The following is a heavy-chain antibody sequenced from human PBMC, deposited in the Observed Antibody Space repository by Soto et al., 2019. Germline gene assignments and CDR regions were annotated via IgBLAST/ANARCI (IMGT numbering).Heavy chain of an antibody. CDR3: AKTGRDYGDSPNDY. CDR2: ISYDESNK. Sequence: QVQLVESGGGVVQPGRSLRLSCAASGFTFSAYGMHWVRQAPGKGLEWVAVISYDESNKYYGDSVKGRFTISRDNSKNTLYMQMNSLRVEDTAIYYGAKTGRDYGDSPNDYWGQGTLVTVSS. D-gene: IGHD4-17*01. V-gene: IGHV3-30*18. J-gene: IGHJ4*02. CDR1: GFTFSAYG.